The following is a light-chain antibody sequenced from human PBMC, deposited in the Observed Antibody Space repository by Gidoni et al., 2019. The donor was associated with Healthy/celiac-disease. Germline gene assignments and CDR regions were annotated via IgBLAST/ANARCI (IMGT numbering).Light chain of an antibody. V-gene: IGKV1-5*03. CDR2: KAS. CDR1: QSISSW. CDR3: QQYNSYSMYT. J-gene: IGKJ2*01. Sequence: DIQTTQPPSTLSASVGDRVTSTCRASQSISSWLAWYQQKPGKAPKLLIYKASNLESGVPSRFSGSGSGTEFTLNISSLQPDDFATYYCQQYNSYSMYTFGQGTKLEIK.